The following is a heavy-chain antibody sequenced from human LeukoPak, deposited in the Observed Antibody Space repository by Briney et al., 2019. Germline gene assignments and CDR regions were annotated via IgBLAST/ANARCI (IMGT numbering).Heavy chain of an antibody. Sequence: PGGSLRLSCAASGFIFSNYNMNGVRQTPGKGLEWLSYISSSSGTIYYADSVKGRFTISGDNAKNSLYLQMNSLRAEDTAVYYCARALGYSYGYAVDYWGQGTLVTVSS. V-gene: IGHV3-48*01. CDR3: ARALGYSYGYAVDY. CDR2: ISSSSGTI. CDR1: GFIFSNYN. J-gene: IGHJ4*02. D-gene: IGHD5-18*01.